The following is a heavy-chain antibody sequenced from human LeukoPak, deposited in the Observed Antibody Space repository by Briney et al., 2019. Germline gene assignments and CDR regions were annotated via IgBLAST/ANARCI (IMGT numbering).Heavy chain of an antibody. CDR2: ISWNSGSI. CDR1: GFTFDDYA. V-gene: IGHV3-9*03. CDR3: AKSGGSPGSSGYYDYFDY. D-gene: IGHD3-22*01. J-gene: IGHJ4*02. Sequence: GRSLRLSCAASGFTFDDYAMHWVRQTPGKGLEWVSSISWNSGSIDYADSVKGRFTISRDNAKNSLYLQMNSLRAEDMALYYCAKSGGSPGSSGYYDYFDYWGQGTLVTVSS.